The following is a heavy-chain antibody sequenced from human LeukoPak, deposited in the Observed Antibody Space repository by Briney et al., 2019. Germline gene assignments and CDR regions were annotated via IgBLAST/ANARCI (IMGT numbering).Heavy chain of an antibody. J-gene: IGHJ4*02. CDR1: GFIFTDYD. Sequence: GGSLRVSCAACGFIFTDYDLHWVRQPPGKGLEWVSVFGIAGDTYYADSVKGRFTISRDVAKNSLYLQMNNLRAGDTAVYYCVRTNGGTYYDYWGQGTLVTVSS. CDR2: FGIAGDT. CDR3: VRTNGGTYYDY. D-gene: IGHD1-26*01. V-gene: IGHV3-13*01.